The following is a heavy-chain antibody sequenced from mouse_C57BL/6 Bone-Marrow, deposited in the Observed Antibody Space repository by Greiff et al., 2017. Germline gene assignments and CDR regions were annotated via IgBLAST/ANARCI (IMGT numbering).Heavy chain of an antibody. CDR2: IDPENGDP. J-gene: IGHJ1*03. D-gene: IGHD1-1*01. CDR3: TFLYFGSSFDV. Sequence: EVQLQQSGAELVRPGASVKLSCTASGFNIKDDYMNWVKQRPEQGLEWIGWIDPENGDPEYASKVQGKAPITADTSSNTAYLQLSSLTSEDTSVYYCTFLYFGSSFDVWGTGTTVTVSS. CDR1: GFNIKDDY. V-gene: IGHV14-4*01.